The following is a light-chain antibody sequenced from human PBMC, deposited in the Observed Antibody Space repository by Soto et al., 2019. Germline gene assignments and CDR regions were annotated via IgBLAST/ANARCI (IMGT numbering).Light chain of an antibody. J-gene: IGKJ4*01. CDR3: QQYGSSPLT. CDR1: QRISSSN. Sequence: EIVLTQSPGTLSLSPGERATLSCRASQRISSSNLAWYQQKPGQAPRLLIYGASSRATGTPDRFSGSGSGTDFTLTISRLEPEDFAVYYCQQYGSSPLTFGGGTKVEIK. CDR2: GAS. V-gene: IGKV3-20*01.